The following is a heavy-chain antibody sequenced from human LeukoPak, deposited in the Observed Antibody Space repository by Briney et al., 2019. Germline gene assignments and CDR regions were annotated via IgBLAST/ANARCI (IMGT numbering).Heavy chain of an antibody. V-gene: IGHV1-69*06. J-gene: IGHJ6*03. Sequence: ASVKVSCKASGGTFSSYAISWVRQAPGQGLEWMGGIIPIFGTANYAQKFQGRVTITADKSTSTAYMELSSLRSEDTAVYYCARTPPRNYGDVHYYYYYMDVWGKGTTVTVSS. CDR3: ARTPPRNYGDVHYYYYYMDV. D-gene: IGHD4-17*01. CDR1: GGTFSSYA. CDR2: IIPIFGTA.